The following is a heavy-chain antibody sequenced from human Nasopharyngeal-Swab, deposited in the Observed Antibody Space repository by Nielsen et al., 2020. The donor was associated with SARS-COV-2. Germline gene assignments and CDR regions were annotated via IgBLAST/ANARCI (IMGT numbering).Heavy chain of an antibody. Sequence: SCAASGFTFRNYGMHWVRQAPGKGLEWVAVISYDGNIKSYADSVRGRFLISRDNSHNTLYLQMSRLRTEDRAVYYCAKAFGEDQLAEDAFDAWGQGTMVTVSS. J-gene: IGHJ3*01. V-gene: IGHV3-30*18. CDR3: AKAFGEDQLAEDAFDA. CDR2: ISYDGNIK. D-gene: IGHD3-16*01. CDR1: GFTFRNYG.